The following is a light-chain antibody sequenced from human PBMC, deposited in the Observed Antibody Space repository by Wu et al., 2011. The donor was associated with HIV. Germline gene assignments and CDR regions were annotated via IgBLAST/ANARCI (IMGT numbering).Light chain of an antibody. CDR3: QQRRNWPRS. V-gene: IGKV3-11*01. Sequence: EIVLTQSPGTLSLSPGERATLSCRASQSVSSNFLAWYQHRPGQAPRLLIYDASNRATGIPARFSGSGSGTDFTLTISSLEPEDFAVYYCQQRRNWPRSFGQGDQTGDQ. J-gene: IGKJ2*03. CDR1: QSVSSN. CDR2: DAS.